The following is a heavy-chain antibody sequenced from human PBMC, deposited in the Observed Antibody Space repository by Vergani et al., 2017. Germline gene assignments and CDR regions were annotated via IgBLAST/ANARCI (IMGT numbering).Heavy chain of an antibody. J-gene: IGHJ4*02. V-gene: IGHV1-18*04. Sequence: QVQVVQSGAEVKKPGASVKVSCKASGYTFTNYGASWVRQAPGQWLEWMGWISAYNGNKNYAQKLQGRVTRTTDTSTCTAYLQWSSLKASDTDMYYCARAGLWFGDSCTLFDYWGQGTLVTVSS. D-gene: IGHD3-10*01. CDR2: ISAYNGNK. CDR3: ARAGLWFGDSCTLFDY. CDR1: GYTFTNYG.